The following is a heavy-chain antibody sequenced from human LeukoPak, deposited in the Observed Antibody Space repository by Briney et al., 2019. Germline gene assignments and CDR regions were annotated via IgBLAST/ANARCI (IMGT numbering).Heavy chain of an antibody. CDR1: GGSISSSSFY. CDR3: ARRLATDGGRSLDY. V-gene: IGHV4-39*01. Sequence: SETLSLTCTVSGGSISSSSFYWGWIRQPPGKGLEWIGSIYYSGPTYYNPSLKSRVTISVDTPKNQFSLKLSSVTAADTAVYYCARRLATDGGRSLDYWGLGTLVTVSS. D-gene: IGHD3-16*01. CDR2: IYYSGPT. J-gene: IGHJ4*02.